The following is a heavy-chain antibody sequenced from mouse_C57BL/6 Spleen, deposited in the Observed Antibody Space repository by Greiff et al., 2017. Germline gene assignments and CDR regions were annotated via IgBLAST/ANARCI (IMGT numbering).Heavy chain of an antibody. CDR1: GYSITSGYD. V-gene: IGHV3-1*01. D-gene: IGHD1-2*01. Sequence: DVMLVESGPGMVKPSQSLSLTCTVTGYSITSGYDWHWIRHFPGNKLEWMGYISYSGSTNYNPSLKSRISITHDTSKNHFFLKLNSVTTEDTATYYCARDGDYYGPRYFDVWGTGTTVTVSS. J-gene: IGHJ1*03. CDR2: ISYSGST. CDR3: ARDGDYYGPRYFDV.